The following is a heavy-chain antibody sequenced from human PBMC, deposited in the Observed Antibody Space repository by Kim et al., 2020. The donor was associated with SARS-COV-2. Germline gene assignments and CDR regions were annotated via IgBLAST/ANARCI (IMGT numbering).Heavy chain of an antibody. J-gene: IGHJ5*02. CDR1: GGTFSSYA. D-gene: IGHD2-8*02. CDR3: ARDARDPLLVLRNWFDP. V-gene: IGHV1-69*13. CDR2: IIPIFGTA. Sequence: SVKVSCKASGGTFSSYAISWVRQAPGQGLEWMGGIIPIFGTAYYAQKFQGRVTITADESTSTAYMELSSLRSEDTAVYYCARDARDPLLVLRNWFDPWGQGTLVTVSS.